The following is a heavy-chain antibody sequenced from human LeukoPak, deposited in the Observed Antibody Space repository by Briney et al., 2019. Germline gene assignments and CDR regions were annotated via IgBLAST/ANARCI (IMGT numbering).Heavy chain of an antibody. D-gene: IGHD2-21*01. V-gene: IGHV1-2*02. CDR1: GYTFTGYY. CDR2: INPNSGGT. Sequence: GASVKVSCKASGYTFTGYYMHWVRQAPGQGLEWMGWINPNSGGTNYAQKFQGRVTMTRDTSISTAYMELSRLRSDDTAVYYCARDPIGDYYYYYMDVWGKGTTVTVSS. CDR3: ARDPIGDYYYYYMDV. J-gene: IGHJ6*03.